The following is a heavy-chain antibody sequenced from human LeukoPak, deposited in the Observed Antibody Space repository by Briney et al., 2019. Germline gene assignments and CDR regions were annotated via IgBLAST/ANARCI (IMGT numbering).Heavy chain of an antibody. CDR3: ARWLEGSEFDY. J-gene: IGHJ4*02. Sequence: GGSLRLSCAASGFTFSSYWMSWVRQAPGKGLEWVANIKQDGSEKYYVESLKGRFTISRDNAKNSLYLQMNSLRAEDTAVYYCARWLEGSEFDYWGQGTLVTVSS. D-gene: IGHD3-10*01. CDR2: IKQDGSEK. V-gene: IGHV3-7*01. CDR1: GFTFSSYW.